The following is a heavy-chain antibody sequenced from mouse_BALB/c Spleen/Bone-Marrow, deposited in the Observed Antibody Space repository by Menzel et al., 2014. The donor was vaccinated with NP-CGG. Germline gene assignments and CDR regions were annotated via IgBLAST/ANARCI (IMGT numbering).Heavy chain of an antibody. CDR3: AGSGGYGNYLAWFAY. D-gene: IGHD2-10*02. CDR1: GFNIXDTY. J-gene: IGHJ3*01. Sequence: IQLQQSGAELVKPGASVKLSCTASGFNIXDTYMHWVKQRPEQGLEWIGRIDPANGNTKYDPKFQGKATITADTSSNTAYLQLSSLTSEDTAVYYCAGSGGYGNYLAWFAYWGQGTLVTVSA. CDR2: IDPANGNT. V-gene: IGHV14-3*02.